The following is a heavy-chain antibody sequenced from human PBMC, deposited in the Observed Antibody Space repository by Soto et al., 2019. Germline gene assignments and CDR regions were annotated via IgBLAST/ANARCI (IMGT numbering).Heavy chain of an antibody. Sequence: GASVKVSCKASGGTFSSYAISWVRQAPGQGLEWMGGIIPIFGTANYAQKFQGRVTITADESTSTAYMELSSLRSEDTAAYYCARVGQRPFFLSAQNRNYYDSSGNAWGQGTLVTVSS. CDR1: GGTFSSYA. CDR3: ARVGQRPFFLSAQNRNYYDSSGNA. V-gene: IGHV1-69*13. CDR2: IIPIFGTA. J-gene: IGHJ1*01. D-gene: IGHD3-22*01.